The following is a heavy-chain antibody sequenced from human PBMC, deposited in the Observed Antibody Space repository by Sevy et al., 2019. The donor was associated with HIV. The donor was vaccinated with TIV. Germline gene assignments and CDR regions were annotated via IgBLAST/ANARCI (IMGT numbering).Heavy chain of an antibody. CDR3: AKYYPLTTRPGYSYYYLDV. CDR2: ISGSDGST. Sequence: GGSLRLSCAASGFTFSSYAMSWVRQAPGNGLEWVSGISGSDGSTYYADSMKGRFTISRDNSKNTLYLQMNSLRAEDTAVYYCAKYYPLTTRPGYSYYYLDVWGKGTTVTVSS. D-gene: IGHD6-6*01. J-gene: IGHJ6*03. CDR1: GFTFSSYA. V-gene: IGHV3-23*01.